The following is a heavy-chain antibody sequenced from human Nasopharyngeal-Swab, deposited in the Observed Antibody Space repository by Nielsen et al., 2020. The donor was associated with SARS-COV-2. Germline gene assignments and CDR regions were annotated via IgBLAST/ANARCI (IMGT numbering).Heavy chain of an antibody. J-gene: IGHJ3*02. D-gene: IGHD6-13*01. V-gene: IGHV3-7*01. CDR1: GFTLSSYW. CDR3: AARYSSSWWDAFDI. CDR2: IKQDGSEK. Sequence: GESLKISCAASGFTLSSYWMSWVRQAPGKGLEWVANIKQDGSEKYYVDSVKGRFTISRDNAKNSLYLQMNSLRAEDTAAYYCAARYSSSWWDAFDIWGQGTMVTVSS.